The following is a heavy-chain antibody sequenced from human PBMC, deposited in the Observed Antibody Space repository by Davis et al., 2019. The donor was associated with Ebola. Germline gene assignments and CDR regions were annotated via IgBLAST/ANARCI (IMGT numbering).Heavy chain of an antibody. J-gene: IGHJ4*02. Sequence: PSETLSLTCTVSGGSISSYYWSWIRQPPGKGLEWIGYIYYSGSTNYNPSLKSRVTISVDTSKNQFSLKLSSVTAADTAVYYCAGGTVSGWYGYYFDYWGQGTLVTVSS. CDR2: IYYSGST. V-gene: IGHV4-59*01. CDR1: GGSISSYY. D-gene: IGHD6-19*01. CDR3: AGGTVSGWYGYYFDY.